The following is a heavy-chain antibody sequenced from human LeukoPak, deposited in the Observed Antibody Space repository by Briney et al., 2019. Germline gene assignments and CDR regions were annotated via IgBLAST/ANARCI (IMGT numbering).Heavy chain of an antibody. D-gene: IGHD3-22*01. CDR1: GFTCSSYA. CDR3: AKGYDSSGYFGY. CDR2: ISGSGGST. V-gene: IGHV3-23*01. Sequence: PGGSLRLSCAASGFTCSSYAMSWVRQAPGKGLEWVSAISGSGGSTYYADSVKGRFTISRDNSKNTLYLQMNSLRAEDTAVYYCAKGYDSSGYFGYWGQGTLVTVSS. J-gene: IGHJ4*02.